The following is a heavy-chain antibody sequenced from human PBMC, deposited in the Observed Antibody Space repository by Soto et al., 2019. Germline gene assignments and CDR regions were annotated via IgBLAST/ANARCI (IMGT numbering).Heavy chain of an antibody. D-gene: IGHD3-10*01. CDR3: AREKNYYYYMDV. V-gene: IGHV4-39*02. CDR1: GGSISTSSYY. J-gene: IGHJ6*03. Sequence: SETLSLTCTVSGGSISTSSYYWGWIRQPPGEGLEWIGSIYYSGNTYYNPSLKSRVTISVDTSKKQFSLKLSSVTAADTAVYYCAREKNYYYYMDVWGKGTTVTVSS. CDR2: IYYSGNT.